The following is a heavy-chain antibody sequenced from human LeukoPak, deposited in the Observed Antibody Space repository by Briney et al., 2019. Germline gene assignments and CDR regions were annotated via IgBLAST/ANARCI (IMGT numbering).Heavy chain of an antibody. D-gene: IGHD3-22*01. CDR2: IYYSGST. Sequence: PSQTLSLTCTVSGGSISSYGSYWSWIRHHPGKGLEWIGYIYYSGSTSYNPSLKSRVTISLDTSKNQFSLKLSSVTAADTAVYYCARETDYYDSGGYYLQWFDPWGQGTLVTVSS. J-gene: IGHJ5*02. CDR1: GGSISSYGSY. V-gene: IGHV4-31*03. CDR3: ARETDYYDSGGYYLQWFDP.